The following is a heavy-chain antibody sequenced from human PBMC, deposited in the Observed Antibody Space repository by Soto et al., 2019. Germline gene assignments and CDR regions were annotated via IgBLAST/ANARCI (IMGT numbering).Heavy chain of an antibody. Sequence: PGGSLRLSCTASGFTFNTHWMHWVRQAPGKGLVWVSRVYFDGITTNYADSVKGRLTVSRDNAKNTVYLHVNTLRDADTAVDYCARGGAMGVDYWGQGTLVTVSS. CDR2: VYFDGITT. CDR3: ARGGAMGVDY. CDR1: GFTFNTHW. D-gene: IGHD1-26*01. J-gene: IGHJ4*02. V-gene: IGHV3-74*01.